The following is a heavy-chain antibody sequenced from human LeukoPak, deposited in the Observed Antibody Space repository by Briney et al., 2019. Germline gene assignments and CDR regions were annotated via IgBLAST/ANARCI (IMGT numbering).Heavy chain of an antibody. J-gene: IGHJ4*02. CDR3: ATDPRDLGRNIRGTITGTTDY. Sequence: ASVKVSCKVSGYTLTELSMHWVRQAPGKGLEWMGGFDPEDGETIYAQKFKGRVTMTEDTSTDTAYMELSSLRSEDTAVYYCATDPRDLGRNIRGTITGTTDYWGQGTLVTVSS. CDR2: FDPEDGET. V-gene: IGHV1-24*01. CDR1: GYTLTELS. D-gene: IGHD1-1*01.